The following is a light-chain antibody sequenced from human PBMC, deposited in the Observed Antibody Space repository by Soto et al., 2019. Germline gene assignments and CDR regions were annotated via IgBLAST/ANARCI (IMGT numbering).Light chain of an antibody. J-gene: IGLJ3*02. V-gene: IGLV2-14*01. CDR1: SSDVGNYNY. CDR3: SSYTTSRTWV. Sequence: QSVLTQPASVSGSPGQSITISCTGTSSDVGNYNYVSWYQHHPGKAPKLMIYEVSYRPSGVSVRFSGSKSGNTASLTLSGLQAEDEANYYCSSYTTSRTWVFGGGTKLTVL. CDR2: EVS.